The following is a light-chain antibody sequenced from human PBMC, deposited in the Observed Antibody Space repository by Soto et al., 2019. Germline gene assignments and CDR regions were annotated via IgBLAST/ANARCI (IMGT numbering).Light chain of an antibody. CDR1: QSVSSSY. CDR3: QQYGSSRT. CDR2: GAS. Sequence: EIVLTQSPGTLSLSPGERATLSCRASQSVSSSYLAWYQQKPGQAPMLLIYGASSRATGIPDRFSGSGSGTDFTLTISRAEPEDFALYYCQQYGSSRTFGQGTKVEIK. V-gene: IGKV3-20*01. J-gene: IGKJ1*01.